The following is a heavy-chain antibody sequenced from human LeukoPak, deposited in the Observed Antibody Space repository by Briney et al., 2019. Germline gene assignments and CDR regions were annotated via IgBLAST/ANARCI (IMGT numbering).Heavy chain of an antibody. Sequence: GSSVKVSCKTFRRTFSSYAISWVRQAPGQGLEWMGRIIPILGIANYAQKLQGRVTITADKSTSTAYMELSSLRSEDTAVYYCARQGEIFGSGPKIDWGQGTLVTVSA. CDR1: RRTFSSYA. CDR2: IIPILGIA. D-gene: IGHD3-3*01. CDR3: ARQGEIFGSGPKID. J-gene: IGHJ4*02. V-gene: IGHV1-69*04.